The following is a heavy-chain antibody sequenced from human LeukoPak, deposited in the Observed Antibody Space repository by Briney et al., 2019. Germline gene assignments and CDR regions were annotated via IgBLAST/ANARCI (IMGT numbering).Heavy chain of an antibody. D-gene: IGHD1-26*01. Sequence: SETLSLTCTVSGYSISSGYYWGWIRQPPGKGLEWIGSIYHSGSTYYNPSLKSRVTISVDTSKNQFSLKLSSVTAADTAVYYCARGKNRVGATAYYYMDVWGKGTTVTVSS. CDR3: ARGKNRVGATAYYYMDV. CDR2: IYHSGST. V-gene: IGHV4-38-2*02. J-gene: IGHJ6*03. CDR1: GYSISSGYY.